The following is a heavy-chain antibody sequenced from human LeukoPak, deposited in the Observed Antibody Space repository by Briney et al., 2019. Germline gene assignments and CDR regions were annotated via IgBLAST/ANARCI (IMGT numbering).Heavy chain of an antibody. D-gene: IGHD3-10*01. CDR3: ARKVRGAPYWFDP. Sequence: GASVKVSCKASGYTFTGYYMHWVRQASGQGLEWMGWINPNSGGTNYAQKFQGRVTMTRDTSISTAYMELSRLRSDDTAVYYCARKVRGAPYWFDPWGQGTLVTVSS. CDR2: INPNSGGT. J-gene: IGHJ5*02. CDR1: GYTFTGYY. V-gene: IGHV1-2*02.